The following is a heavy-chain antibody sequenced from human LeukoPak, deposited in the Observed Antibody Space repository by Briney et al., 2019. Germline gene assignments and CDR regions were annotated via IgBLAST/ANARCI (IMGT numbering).Heavy chain of an antibody. CDR3: AKTLGVIVAGSFDY. Sequence: GGSLRLSCAASGFTFSDYSMSCIRQAPGKGLEWVSYIRSSGNTIYYADSVKGRFTISRDNAKNSLYLQMNSLRAEDTAVYYCAKTLGVIVAGSFDYWGQGTLVTVSS. J-gene: IGHJ4*02. CDR2: IRSSGNTI. CDR1: GFTFSDYS. D-gene: IGHD3-22*01. V-gene: IGHV3-11*04.